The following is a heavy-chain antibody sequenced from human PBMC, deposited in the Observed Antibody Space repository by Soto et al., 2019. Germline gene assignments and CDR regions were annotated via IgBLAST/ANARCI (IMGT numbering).Heavy chain of an antibody. V-gene: IGHV4-31*03. CDR3: ERDTERLAIDC. J-gene: IGHJ4*02. D-gene: IGHD3-16*01. Sequence: TLSLTCTVSGGSISSGGYYWSWIRHHPGKGLEWIGYIFYSGSTYYNPSLKSRVSISVDTSKNQFSLNLNSLTAADTAVYYCERDTERLAIDCWGPGTMLTVYS. CDR2: IFYSGST. CDR1: GGSISSGGYY.